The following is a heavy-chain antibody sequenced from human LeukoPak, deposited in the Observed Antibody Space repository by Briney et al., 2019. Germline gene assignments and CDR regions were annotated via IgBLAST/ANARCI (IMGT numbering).Heavy chain of an antibody. V-gene: IGHV3-7*01. Sequence: PGRSLRLSRAASGFTFSRHWMSWVRQAPGKGLEWVAHIRQDGNWRHHVDSVKGRFTISRDNVENSLYLQMNSLRVEDTAVYYCARFRDPSTTLDHWGQGTRVTVSS. D-gene: IGHD4-17*01. J-gene: IGHJ4*02. CDR3: ARFRDPSTTLDH. CDR1: GFTFSRHW. CDR2: IRQDGNWR.